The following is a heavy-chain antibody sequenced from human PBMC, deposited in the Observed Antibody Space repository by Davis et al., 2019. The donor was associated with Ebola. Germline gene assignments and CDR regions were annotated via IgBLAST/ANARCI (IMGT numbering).Heavy chain of an antibody. D-gene: IGHD3-3*01. Sequence: PSETLSLTCAVYGGSFSGYYWSWIRPPPGKGLEWIGEINHSRSTNYNPSLKSRVTISVDTSKNQFSLKLSSVTAADTAVYYCARALKNDFWSGYYDYEDYWGQGTLVTVSS. V-gene: IGHV4-34*01. CDR2: INHSRST. J-gene: IGHJ4*02. CDR1: GGSFSGYY. CDR3: ARALKNDFWSGYYDYEDY.